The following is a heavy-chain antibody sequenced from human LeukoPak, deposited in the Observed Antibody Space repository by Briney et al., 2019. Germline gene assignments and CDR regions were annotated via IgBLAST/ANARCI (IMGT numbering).Heavy chain of an antibody. CDR1: GFTVSRYW. D-gene: IGHD3-22*01. J-gene: IGHJ4*02. CDR2: VNSEGSGT. V-gene: IGHV3-74*03. CDR3: ARVEGWDSSGYLFDY. Sequence: PGRSLRLSWAASGFTVSRYWTHWVRQAPGKGRVLVSRVNSEGSGTTYADSVKGRFTISRENAKNTLYLQMNSLRVEDTAVYYCARVEGWDSSGYLFDYWGQGILVTVSS.